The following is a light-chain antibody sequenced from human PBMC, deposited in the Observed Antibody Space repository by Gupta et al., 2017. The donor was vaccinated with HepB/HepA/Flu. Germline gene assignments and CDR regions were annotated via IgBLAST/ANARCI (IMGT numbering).Light chain of an antibody. J-gene: IGLJ1*01. V-gene: IGLV1-47*01. CDR3: AAWDDSLSEEV. Sequence: VLSPPPPASGTPVQRVPISCSGISSNIGRNHLYWYLQLPGTAPKPLNYRNNQRPSGGPDRFSGSKSGTAASLAISGLRSEDEADYYCAAWDDSLSEEVFGTGTKVTVL. CDR2: RNN. CDR1: SSNIGRNH.